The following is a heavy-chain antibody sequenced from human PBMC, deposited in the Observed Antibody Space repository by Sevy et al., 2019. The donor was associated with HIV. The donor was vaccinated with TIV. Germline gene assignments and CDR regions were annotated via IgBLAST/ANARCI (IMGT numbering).Heavy chain of an antibody. CDR3: AKATYDFWSGPIDY. CDR2: ISGSGGST. Sequence: GGSLRLSCAASGFTFSSYAMSWVRQAPGKGLEWVSAISGSGGSTYYADSVKGRFTISRDNSKNTLYLQMNSLRAEDTAVYYCAKATYDFWSGPIDYWGQRTLVTVSS. CDR1: GFTFSSYA. V-gene: IGHV3-23*01. D-gene: IGHD3-3*01. J-gene: IGHJ4*02.